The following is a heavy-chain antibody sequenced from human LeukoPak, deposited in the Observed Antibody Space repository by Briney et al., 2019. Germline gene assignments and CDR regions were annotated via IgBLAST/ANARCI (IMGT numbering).Heavy chain of an antibody. D-gene: IGHD3-16*01. CDR3: ARDWGSNSGWFDP. J-gene: IGHJ5*02. Sequence: PSETLSLTCTVSGGSINNYYWSWIRQPPGKGLEWIGHIYYSGSTNYNPSLKSRVTISVDTSKNQFSLKLSSETAADTAMYYCARDWGSNSGWFDPWGQGTLVTVSS. V-gene: IGHV4-59*01. CDR2: IYYSGST. CDR1: GGSINNYY.